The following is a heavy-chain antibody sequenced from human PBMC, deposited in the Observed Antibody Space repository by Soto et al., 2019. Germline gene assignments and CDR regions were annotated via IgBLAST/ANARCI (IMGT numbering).Heavy chain of an antibody. J-gene: IGHJ4*02. CDR3: ASLNGGRFLDKGDY. CDR1: NGSFMGYY. V-gene: IGHV4-34*01. Sequence: QVQLHQWGAGLLKPSETLSLTCGVYNGSFMGYYWTWVRQPPGKGLEWIGEINHFGSPNYNPSLKSRVAISIDASKHQFSLSLRSLTAADTAVYYCASLNGGRFLDKGDYWGQGILVTVSS. D-gene: IGHD3-3*01. CDR2: INHFGSP.